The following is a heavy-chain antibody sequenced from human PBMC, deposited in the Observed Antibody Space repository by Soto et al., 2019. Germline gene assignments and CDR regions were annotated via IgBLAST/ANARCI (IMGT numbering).Heavy chain of an antibody. CDR1: GFTFSSYG. CDR2: IWYDGSNK. D-gene: IGHD4-17*01. V-gene: IGHV3-33*01. CDR3: ARHGDYGETLDY. J-gene: IGHJ4*02. Sequence: QVQLVESGGGVVQPGRSLRLSCAASGFTFSSYGMHWVRQAPGKGLEWVAVIWYDGSNKYYADSVKGRFTISRDNSKNTLYLQMNSLRAEDTAVYYCARHGDYGETLDYWGPGTLVTFSS.